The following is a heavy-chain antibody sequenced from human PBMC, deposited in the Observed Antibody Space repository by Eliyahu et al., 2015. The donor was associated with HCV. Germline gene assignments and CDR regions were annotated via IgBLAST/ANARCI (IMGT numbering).Heavy chain of an antibody. CDR1: GDSISTGSYY. V-gene: IGHV4-61*02. D-gene: IGHD2-2*01. J-gene: IGHJ4*02. Sequence: QVQLQESGPGLVKPSQTLSLTCTVSGDSISTGSYYWXWIRQPAGKGLEWIGRVYTTGSTNYNPSLKSRITMSVDRSKTHFSLTLNSVTAADTAVYYCAREATSWFYFDSWGQGIPVTVSS. CDR3: AREATSWFYFDS. CDR2: VYTTGST.